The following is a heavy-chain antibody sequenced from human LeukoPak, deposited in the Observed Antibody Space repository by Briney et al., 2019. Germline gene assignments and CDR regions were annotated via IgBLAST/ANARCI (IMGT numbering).Heavy chain of an antibody. J-gene: IGHJ4*02. D-gene: IGHD2-8*01. CDR1: GFTFSSYS. V-gene: IGHV3-21*01. CDR2: ISSSSSYI. Sequence: GGSLRLSCAASGFTFSSYSMNWVRQAPGKGLEWVSSISSSSSYIYYADSVKGRFTISRDNAKNSLYLQMNSLRAEDTAVYYCARENCTNGVCYTVFDYWGQGTLVTVSS. CDR3: ARENCTNGVCYTVFDY.